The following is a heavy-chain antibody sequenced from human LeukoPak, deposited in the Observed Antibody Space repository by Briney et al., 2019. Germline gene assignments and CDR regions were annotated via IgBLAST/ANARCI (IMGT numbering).Heavy chain of an antibody. V-gene: IGHV3-20*04. Sequence: GGSLRLSCAASGFTFDDYGMSWVRQAPGKGLEWVSGINWNGGSTGYADSVKGRFTISRDNAKNSLYMQMNSLRAEDPALYSCARDSYYYGSGSYGDYWGQGTLVTVSS. J-gene: IGHJ4*02. CDR1: GFTFDDYG. CDR3: ARDSYYYGSGSYGDY. CDR2: INWNGGST. D-gene: IGHD3-10*01.